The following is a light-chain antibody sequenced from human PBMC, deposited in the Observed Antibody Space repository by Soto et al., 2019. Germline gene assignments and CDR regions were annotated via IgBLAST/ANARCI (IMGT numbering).Light chain of an antibody. CDR3: QQYNNWPPT. CDR1: QSVSSN. J-gene: IGKJ1*01. Sequence: EIVLTQSPGTLSLSPGERSTLSCLASQSVSSNFLAWYQHKPGQTPRLLIYGASTRATGITARFSGSGSGTEFTLTISSLQSEDFAVYYCQQYNNWPPTFGQGTKVDIK. V-gene: IGKV3-15*01. CDR2: GAS.